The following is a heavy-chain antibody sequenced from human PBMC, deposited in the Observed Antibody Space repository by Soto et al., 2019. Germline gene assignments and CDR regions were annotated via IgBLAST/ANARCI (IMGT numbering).Heavy chain of an antibody. CDR2: IIPIFGTA. D-gene: IGHD3-22*01. CDR1: GGTFSSYA. CDR3: AREVRYYYDSSGYFNYGMDV. V-gene: IGHV1-69*13. J-gene: IGHJ6*02. Sequence: ASVKVSCKASGGTFSSYAISWVRQAPGQGLEWMGGIIPIFGTANYAQKFQGRVTITADESTSTAYMELSSLRSEDTAVYYCAREVRYYYDSSGYFNYGMDVWGQGTTVTVSS.